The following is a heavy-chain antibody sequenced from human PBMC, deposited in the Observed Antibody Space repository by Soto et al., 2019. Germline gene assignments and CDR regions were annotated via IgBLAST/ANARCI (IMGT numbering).Heavy chain of an antibody. CDR3: AKSPRGEMATD. J-gene: IGHJ4*02. CDR2: INTYNGMT. V-gene: IGHV1-18*01. CDR1: GYTFINYH. D-gene: IGHD5-12*01. Sequence: QVQLVQSGGEVKKPGASVTVSCKASGYTFINYHITWVRQAPGQGLEWMAWINTYNGMTDYAQRFQGRVTMTRDTSTSTAYRELRNLGSADPAVYFCAKSPRGEMATDWGQGTLVTVSS.